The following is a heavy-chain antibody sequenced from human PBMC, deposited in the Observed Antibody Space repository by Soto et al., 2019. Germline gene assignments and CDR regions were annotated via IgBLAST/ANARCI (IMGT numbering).Heavy chain of an antibody. J-gene: IGHJ4*02. V-gene: IGHV1-69*13. CDR2: IIPIFGTA. Sequence: SVKVSCKASGGTFSSYAISWVRQAPGRGLEWMGGIIPIFGTANYAQKFQGRVTITADESTSTAYMELSSLRSEDTAVYYCARPGRGYSYGYLAYWGQGTLVTVSS. CDR3: ARPGRGYSYGYLAY. D-gene: IGHD5-18*01. CDR1: GGTFSSYA.